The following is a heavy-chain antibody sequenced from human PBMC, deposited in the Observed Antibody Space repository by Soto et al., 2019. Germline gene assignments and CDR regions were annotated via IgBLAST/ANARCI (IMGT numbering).Heavy chain of an antibody. CDR3: ARLDIAVAGAFDY. CDR1: GCSISSYY. D-gene: IGHD6-19*01. Sequence: SETLSLTCTFSGCSISSYYWSWIRQPPGKGLEWIGYIYYSGSTNYNPSLKSRVTISVDTSKNQFSLKLSSVTAADTAVYYCARLDIAVAGAFDYWGQGTLVTVSS. V-gene: IGHV4-59*08. J-gene: IGHJ4*02. CDR2: IYYSGST.